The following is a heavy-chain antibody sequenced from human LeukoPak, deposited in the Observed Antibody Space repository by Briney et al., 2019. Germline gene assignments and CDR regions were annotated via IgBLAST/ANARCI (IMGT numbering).Heavy chain of an antibody. CDR2: ISGSGGST. Sequence: GGSLRLSCAAPGFTFSSYAMSWVRQAPGKGLEWVSAISGSGGSTYYADSVKGRFSISRDNSKNTLYLQMNSLRAEDTAVYYCANVVVVVPAAKGAWFDPWGQGTLVTVSS. D-gene: IGHD2-2*01. J-gene: IGHJ5*02. CDR1: GFTFSSYA. V-gene: IGHV3-23*01. CDR3: ANVVVVVPAAKGAWFDP.